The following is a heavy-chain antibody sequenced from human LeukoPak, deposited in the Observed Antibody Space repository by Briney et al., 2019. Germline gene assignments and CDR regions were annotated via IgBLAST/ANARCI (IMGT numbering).Heavy chain of an antibody. J-gene: IGHJ5*02. CDR1: GGSISSYY. V-gene: IGHV4-59*08. CDR3: ARHYSSSGWARNWSDP. CDR2: IYYSGST. Sequence: PSETLSLTCTVSGGSISSYYWSWIRQPPGKGLEWIGYIYYSGSTNYNPSLKSRVTISVDTSKNQFSLKLSSVTAADTAVYYCARHYSSSGWARNWSDPWGQGTLVTVSS. D-gene: IGHD6-19*01.